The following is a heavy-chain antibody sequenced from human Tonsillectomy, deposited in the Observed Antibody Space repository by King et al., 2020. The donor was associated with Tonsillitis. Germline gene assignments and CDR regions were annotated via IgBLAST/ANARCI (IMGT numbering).Heavy chain of an antibody. CDR3: AKAVYCCGDCFAVTFDI. V-gene: IGHV3-30*18. CDR1: GFTFNIYG. CDR2: ISYDGSNE. D-gene: IGHD2-21*02. J-gene: IGHJ3*02. Sequence: VQLVESGGGVVQPGRSLRLSCAASGFTFNIYGMHWVRQAPGKGLEWVAVISYDGSNEYYADSVEGRFTISRDNSKNTLYLQMNSLRAEDTAVYYCAKAVYCCGDCFAVTFDIWGQGTMVTVSS.